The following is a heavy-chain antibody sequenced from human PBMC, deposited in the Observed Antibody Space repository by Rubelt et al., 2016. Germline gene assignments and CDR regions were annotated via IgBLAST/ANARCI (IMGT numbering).Heavy chain of an antibody. D-gene: IGHD1-26*01. CDR2: ISGSGGST. J-gene: IGHJ4*02. Sequence: EVPLLESGGGLVQPGGSLRLSCAASGFTFSSYAMSWVRQAPGKGLEWVSAISGSGGSTYYADSVKGRFTISRDNSKNTLYLQMNSRRAEDTAVYYCAKVGGGRVGAFDYWGQGTLVTVSS. V-gene: IGHV3-23*01. CDR3: AKVGGGRVGAFDY. CDR1: GFTFSSYA.